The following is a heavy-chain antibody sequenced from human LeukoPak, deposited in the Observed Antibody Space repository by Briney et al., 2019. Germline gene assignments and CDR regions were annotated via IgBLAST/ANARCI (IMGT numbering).Heavy chain of an antibody. CDR1: GGSFSGYY. Sequence: PSETLSLTCAVYGGSFSGYYWSWIRQPPGKGLEWIGEINHSGSTNYNPSLKSRVTISVDTSKNQFSLKLSSVTAADTAVYYCARGRNGSGSYKYWGQGTLVTVSS. CDR2: INHSGST. V-gene: IGHV4-34*01. D-gene: IGHD3-10*01. CDR3: ARGRNGSGSYKY. J-gene: IGHJ4*02.